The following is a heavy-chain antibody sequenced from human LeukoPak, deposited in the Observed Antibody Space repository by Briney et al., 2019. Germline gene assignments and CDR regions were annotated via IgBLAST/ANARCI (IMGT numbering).Heavy chain of an antibody. CDR1: GYTFTGYY. CDR3: ARGLRFLEWLLSSLYYFDY. Sequence: ASVKVSCKASGYTFTGYYMHWVRQAPGQGLEWMGWINPNSGGTNYAQKFQGRVTMTRDTSISTAYMELSRLRSDDTAVYYCARGLRFLEWLLSSLYYFDYWGQGTLVTVSS. J-gene: IGHJ4*02. V-gene: IGHV1-2*02. CDR2: INPNSGGT. D-gene: IGHD3-3*01.